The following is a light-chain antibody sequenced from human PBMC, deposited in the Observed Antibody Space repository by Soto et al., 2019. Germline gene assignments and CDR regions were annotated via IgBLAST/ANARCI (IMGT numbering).Light chain of an antibody. V-gene: IGLV2-14*01. CDR2: EVS. Sequence: QSVLTQPASVSGSPGQSITISCTGTSSDVGNYKYVSWYQQHPGKAPKLMIYEVSNRPSGVSNRFSGSKSGNTASPTISGLQAEDETDYYCFSYTSSGTYVFXTGTKVTVL. CDR3: FSYTSSGTYV. CDR1: SSDVGNYKY. J-gene: IGLJ1*01.